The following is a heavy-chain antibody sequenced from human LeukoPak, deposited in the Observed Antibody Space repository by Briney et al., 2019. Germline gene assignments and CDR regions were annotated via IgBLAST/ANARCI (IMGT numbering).Heavy chain of an antibody. CDR2: INPNSGGT. V-gene: IGHV1-2*02. CDR3: ARAMDYYDSSGYTESEYFQH. J-gene: IGHJ1*01. Sequence: ASVKVSCRTSGYTFTDYDMHWLPQAPGQGLEWMGWINPNSGGTNYAQNFQGTVTMTRDTSISTAYMELSRLRSDDTAVYYCARAMDYYDSSGYTESEYFQHWGQGTLVTVSS. CDR1: GYTFTDYD. D-gene: IGHD3-22*01.